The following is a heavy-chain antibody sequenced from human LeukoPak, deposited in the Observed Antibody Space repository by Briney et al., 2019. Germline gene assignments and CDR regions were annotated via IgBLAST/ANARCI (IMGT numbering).Heavy chain of an antibody. V-gene: IGHV3-30*04. Sequence: GGSLRLSCAASGFTFSSYAMHWVRQAPGKGLEWVAVISYDGSNKYYADSVKGRFTISRDNSKNTLYLQMNSLRAEDKAVYYCARDLFGGFCDYWGQGTLVTVSS. CDR3: ARDLFGGFCDY. J-gene: IGHJ4*02. D-gene: IGHD3-10*01. CDR1: GFTFSSYA. CDR2: ISYDGSNK.